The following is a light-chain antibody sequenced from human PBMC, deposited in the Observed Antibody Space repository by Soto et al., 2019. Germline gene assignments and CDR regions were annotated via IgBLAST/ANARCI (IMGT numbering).Light chain of an antibody. CDR3: QQYGSSPGT. CDR2: GAS. V-gene: IGKV3-20*01. J-gene: IGKJ1*01. CDR1: QSLLHITGET. Sequence: VMTQTPLSLSVAPGQPAAISCKASQSLLHITGETFLFWYRQKPGQAPRLLIFGASIRDTGIPDRFSGSGSGTDFILTINRLEPEDFAVYYCQQYGSSPGTFGQGTKVDI.